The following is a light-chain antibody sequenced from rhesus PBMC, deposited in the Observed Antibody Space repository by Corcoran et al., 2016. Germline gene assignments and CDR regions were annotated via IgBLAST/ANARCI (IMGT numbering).Light chain of an antibody. J-gene: IGKJ4*01. CDR3: QQSST. V-gene: IGKV3-24*04. CDR1: QSVGSY. Sequence: ETVVTQSPATLALSPGERATLSCRASQSVGSYFAWSQKKPGQPPRLLIYGASSRAPGIPDRFSGSGSGTDFTLTISSLEPEDVGVYYWQQSSTFGGGTKVEIK. CDR2: GAS.